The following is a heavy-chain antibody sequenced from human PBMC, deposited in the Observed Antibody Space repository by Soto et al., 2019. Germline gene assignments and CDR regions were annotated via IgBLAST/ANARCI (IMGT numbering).Heavy chain of an antibody. J-gene: IGHJ4*02. CDR1: GGSISSYY. CDR2: IYYSGST. D-gene: IGHD3-10*01. CDR3: ARLLITMVRGVIIPIFAY. Sequence: SETLSLACTVSGGSISSYYWSWIRQPPGKGLEWIGYIYYSGSTNYNPSLKSRVTISVDTSKNQFSLKLSSVTAADTAVYYCARLLITMVRGVIIPIFAYWGQGTLVTVSS. V-gene: IGHV4-59*08.